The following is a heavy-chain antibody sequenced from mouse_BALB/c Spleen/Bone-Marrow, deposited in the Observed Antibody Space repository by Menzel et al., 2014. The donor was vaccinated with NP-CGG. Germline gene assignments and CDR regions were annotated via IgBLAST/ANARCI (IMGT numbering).Heavy chain of an antibody. V-gene: IGHV1-4*01. Sequence: QVQLQQSGAELARPGASVWMSCKASGYTFTSYPMSWVKQRPGQGLEWIGYINPSSGYTNYNQKFKDKATLTADESSSTAYMQLSSLTSEDSAVYYCTRRAAYYFDYWGQGTTLTVSS. CDR2: INPSSGYT. CDR3: TRRAAYYFDY. CDR1: GYTFTSYP. J-gene: IGHJ2*01. D-gene: IGHD3-3*01.